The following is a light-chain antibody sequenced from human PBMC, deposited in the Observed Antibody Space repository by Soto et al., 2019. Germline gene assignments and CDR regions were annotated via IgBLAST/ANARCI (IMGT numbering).Light chain of an antibody. V-gene: IGLV2-14*03. J-gene: IGLJ2*01. CDR2: DVS. Sequence: QSVLTQPASVSGSPGQSITISCTGTSGDVGGYDYVSWYQQHPGKAPKLMICDVSDRPSGVSNRFSGSKSGNTASLTISGLQAEDEADYYCSSYSSSTTPVLFGGGTKLTVL. CDR3: SSYSSSTTPVL. CDR1: SGDVGGYDY.